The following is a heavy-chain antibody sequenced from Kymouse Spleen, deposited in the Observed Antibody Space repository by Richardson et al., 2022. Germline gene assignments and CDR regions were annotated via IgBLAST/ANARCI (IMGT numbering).Heavy chain of an antibody. V-gene: IGHV4-61*01. CDR3: ARDLSYCSSTSCPHYYYYGMDV. CDR2: IYYSGST. CDR1: GGSVSSGSYY. J-gene: IGHJ6*02. D-gene: IGHD2-2*02. Sequence: QVQLQESGPGLVKPSETLSLTCTVSGGSVSSGSYYWSWIRQPPGKGLEWIGYIYYSGSTNYNPSLKSRVTISVDTSKNQFSLKLSSVTAADTAVYYCARDLSYCSSTSCPHYYYYGMDVWGQGTTVTVSS.